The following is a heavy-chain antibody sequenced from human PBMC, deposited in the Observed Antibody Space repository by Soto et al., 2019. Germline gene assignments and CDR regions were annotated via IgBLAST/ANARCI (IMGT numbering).Heavy chain of an antibody. V-gene: IGHV1-69*01. CDR2: IIPIFGTP. CDR1: GGIFSTYA. Sequence: QVQLVQSGAEVKKPGSSVKVSCKASGGIFSTYAISWLRRAPGHGLEWMGGIIPIFGTPNYAQRFQGRVTITADESTSTAYMELSRIRSEDTAVYYCARDRDDYGSGNYYNRIDFWGQGTLVTVSS. D-gene: IGHD3-10*01. J-gene: IGHJ4*02. CDR3: ARDRDDYGSGNYYNRIDF.